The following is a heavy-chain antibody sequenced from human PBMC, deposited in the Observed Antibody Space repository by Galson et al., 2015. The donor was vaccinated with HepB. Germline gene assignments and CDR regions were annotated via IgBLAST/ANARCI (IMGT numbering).Heavy chain of an antibody. Sequence: ETLSLTCTVSGGSIGSSSYYWGWIRQPPGKGLEWIGSIYYSGSTYYNPSLKSRVTISVDTSKNQFSLKLSSVTAADTAVYYCARHSPYGSWSEQPFDYWGQGTLVTVSS. J-gene: IGHJ4*02. CDR1: GGSIGSSSYY. CDR3: ARHSPYGSWSEQPFDY. CDR2: IYYSGST. D-gene: IGHD6-13*01. V-gene: IGHV4-39*01.